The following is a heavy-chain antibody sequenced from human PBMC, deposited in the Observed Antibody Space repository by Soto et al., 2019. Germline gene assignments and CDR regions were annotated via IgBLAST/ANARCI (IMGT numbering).Heavy chain of an antibody. CDR3: ARDQTGITTAGGGRIDR. CDR2: VSFHGSNK. V-gene: IGHV3-30-3*01. D-gene: IGHD6-13*01. Sequence: QVQLVESGGGVVQPGRSLRLSCAASGFTFSTHAMHWVRQAPGKGLECVAIVSFHGSNKYYADSVKGRFTISRDNSKNPLYLQMSGLTPEDTAFYYCARDQTGITTAGGGRIDRWGQGTLVIVSS. J-gene: IGHJ5*02. CDR1: GFTFSTHA.